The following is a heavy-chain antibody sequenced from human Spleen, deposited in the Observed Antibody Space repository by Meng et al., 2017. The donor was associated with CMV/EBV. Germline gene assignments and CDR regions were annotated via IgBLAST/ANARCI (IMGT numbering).Heavy chain of an antibody. Sequence: LSCAASGFTFSTYAMNWVRQAPGKGLEWVSSISDGGGSTSYADSVKGRFTISRDNSKNTLYLQMNSLRGEDTAVYYCATQKATAGTATWGQGTLVTVSS. D-gene: IGHD6-13*01. V-gene: IGHV3-23*01. CDR1: GFTFSTYA. CDR3: ATQKATAGTAT. CDR2: ISDGGGST. J-gene: IGHJ4*02.